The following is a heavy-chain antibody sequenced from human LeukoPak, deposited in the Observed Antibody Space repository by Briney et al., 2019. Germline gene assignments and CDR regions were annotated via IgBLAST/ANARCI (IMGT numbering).Heavy chain of an antibody. J-gene: IGHJ4*02. Sequence: SGGSLRLSCAVSGFPFSSFSISWVRQAPGGGLEWVAYISSSGDTIYYTDSVKGRFTISRDNAKNWLYLQMNSLGAEDTAVYYCARGSLSFQQQHKNDYWGQGTLVTVSS. V-gene: IGHV3-48*01. CDR1: GFPFSSFS. CDR2: ISSSGDTI. CDR3: ARGSLSFQQQHKNDY. D-gene: IGHD6-13*01.